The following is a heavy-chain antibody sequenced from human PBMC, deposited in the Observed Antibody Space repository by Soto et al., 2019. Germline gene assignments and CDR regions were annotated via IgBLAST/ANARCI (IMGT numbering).Heavy chain of an antibody. D-gene: IGHD3-16*01. J-gene: IGHJ4*02. V-gene: IGHV3-15*01. CDR3: TTIPPRIMITFGENRNASPGLDY. CDR2: IKSKTDGGTT. CDR1: GFTFSNAW. Sequence: GGSLRLSCAASGFTFSNAWMSWVRQAPGKGLEWVGRIKSKTDGGTTDYAAPVKGRFTISRDDSKNTLYLQMNSLKTEDTVVYYCTTIPPRIMITFGENRNASPGLDYWGQGTLVTVSS.